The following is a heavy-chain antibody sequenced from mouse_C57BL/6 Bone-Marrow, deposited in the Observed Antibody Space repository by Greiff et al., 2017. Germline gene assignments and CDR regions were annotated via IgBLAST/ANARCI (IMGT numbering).Heavy chain of an antibody. CDR1: GFNIKDDY. D-gene: IGHD2-2*01. J-gene: IGHJ2*01. CDR3: TTRGSYGCFDY. Sequence: VQLQQSGAELVRPGASVKLSCTASGFNIKDDYMHWVKQRPEQGLEWIGWIDPENGDTEYASKFQGKATMTADTSSNTAYLPLSSLTSEDTAVYCCTTRGSYGCFDYWGQGTTLTVSS. V-gene: IGHV14-4*01. CDR2: IDPENGDT.